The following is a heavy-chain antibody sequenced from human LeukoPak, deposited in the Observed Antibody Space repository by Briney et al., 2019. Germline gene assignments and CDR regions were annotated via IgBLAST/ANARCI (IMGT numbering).Heavy chain of an antibody. D-gene: IGHD3-16*01. V-gene: IGHV1-2*02. J-gene: IGHJ4*02. Sequence: ASVKVSCKTSGYTFSVYYIQWVRQAPGLGPEWMGWINPNTGGTNYAQKFQGRVTMTRDTSISTAYMEVTRLKSDDTAIYYCARDLGFDSWGQGTLVTVSS. CDR3: ARDLGFDS. CDR2: INPNTGGT. CDR1: GYTFSVYY.